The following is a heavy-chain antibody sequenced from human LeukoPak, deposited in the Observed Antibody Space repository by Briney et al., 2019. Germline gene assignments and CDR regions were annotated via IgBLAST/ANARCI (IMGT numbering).Heavy chain of an antibody. CDR1: GGSISSGDYY. CDR2: IYYSGST. D-gene: IGHD5-12*01. V-gene: IGHV4-30-4*01. J-gene: IGHJ4*02. CDR3: AREVEGALQLRFFDY. Sequence: SETLSLTCTVPGGSISSGDYYWSWIRQPPGKGLEWIGYIYYSGSTYYNPSLKSRVTISVDTSKNQFSLKLSSVTAADTAVYYCAREVEGALQLRFFDYWGQGTLVTVSS.